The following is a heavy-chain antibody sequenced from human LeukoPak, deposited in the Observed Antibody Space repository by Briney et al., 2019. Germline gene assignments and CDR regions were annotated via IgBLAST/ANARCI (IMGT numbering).Heavy chain of an antibody. CDR3: ARDPGLTSSYYYMDV. CDR2: INPRTSTT. V-gene: IGHV1-46*01. D-gene: IGHD1-14*01. CDR1: GYTFTSYY. Sequence: ASVKVSCKASGYTFTSYYIHWVRRAPGQGLDWMGLINPRTSTTSYAQKFQGRLTMTRDTPTSTVYMELTSLRSEDTAMYYCARDPGLTSSYYYMDVWGKGTTVPVSS. J-gene: IGHJ6*03.